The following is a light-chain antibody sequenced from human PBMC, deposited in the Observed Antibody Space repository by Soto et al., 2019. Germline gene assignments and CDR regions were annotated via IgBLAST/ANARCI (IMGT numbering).Light chain of an antibody. CDR2: KAS. J-gene: IGKJ1*01. CDR1: QSITNW. Sequence: DIQTTQSPSTVSASVGDRVTITCRASQSITNWLAWYQQKPGKAPKRLIYKASNLESGVPSRFSGSGSGTEFTLTITSLQPDDFATYYCHQYKSYPWTFGQGTKVEIK. CDR3: HQYKSYPWT. V-gene: IGKV1-5*03.